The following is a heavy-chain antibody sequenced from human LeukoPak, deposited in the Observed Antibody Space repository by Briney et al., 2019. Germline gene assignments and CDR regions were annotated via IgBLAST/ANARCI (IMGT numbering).Heavy chain of an antibody. J-gene: IGHJ3*01. Sequence: GGSLRLSCAASGFTFSNGWMGWVRQAPGKGLEWVGRIKSKTDGGTTDYTAPVKGRFTTSRDDSKDTLYLQMNSLKTEDTAVYYCTTDAPYYYGSGSKTDAFDLWGQGTRVTVSS. CDR1: GFTFSNGW. D-gene: IGHD3-10*01. V-gene: IGHV3-15*01. CDR3: TTDAPYYYGSGSKTDAFDL. CDR2: IKSKTDGGTT.